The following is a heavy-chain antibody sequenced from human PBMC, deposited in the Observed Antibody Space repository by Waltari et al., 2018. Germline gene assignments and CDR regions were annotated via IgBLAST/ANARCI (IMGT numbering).Heavy chain of an antibody. CDR1: GSTFTGYY. CDR3: AEGSDSGFDP. V-gene: IGHV1-2*06. CDR2: INPNSGGT. J-gene: IGHJ5*02. Sequence: QVQLVQSGAEVKKPGASVHVSCTASGSTFTGYYMPWVRQAPGQGLEWMGRINPNSGGTNYARKFQGRVTMTRDTSISTAYMELSRLRSDDTAVYYCAEGSDSGFDPWGQGTLVTVSS. D-gene: IGHD1-26*01.